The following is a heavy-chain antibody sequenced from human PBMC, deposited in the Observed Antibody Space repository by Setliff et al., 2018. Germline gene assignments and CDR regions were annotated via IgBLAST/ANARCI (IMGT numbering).Heavy chain of an antibody. CDR1: AASIM. Sequence: SETLSLTCTVSAASIMAWIRQPPGKGLEFIGYVYYSGAAKYDPSLKSRVTMSVDTSKNHVSLKLSSVTAADTAVYYCARAHTWSLPNDNSGYPGWFDPWGQGTLVTVSS. J-gene: IGHJ5*02. CDR2: VYYSGAA. V-gene: IGHV4-59*08. D-gene: IGHD3-22*01. CDR3: ARAHTWSLPNDNSGYPGWFDP.